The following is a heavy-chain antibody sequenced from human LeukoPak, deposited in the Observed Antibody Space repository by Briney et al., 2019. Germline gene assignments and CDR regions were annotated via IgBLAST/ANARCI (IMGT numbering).Heavy chain of an antibody. V-gene: IGHV3-7*03. CDR2: IKQDGSEK. CDR3: ARQQQLTGPSEDDAFDI. J-gene: IGHJ3*02. CDR1: GFTFSSYW. Sequence: GGSLRLSCAASGFTFSSYWMRWVRQAPGKGLEWVANIKQDGSEKYYVDSVKGRFTISRDNAKNSLYLQMNSLRAEDTAVYYCARQQQLTGPSEDDAFDIWGQGTMVTVSS. D-gene: IGHD6-13*01.